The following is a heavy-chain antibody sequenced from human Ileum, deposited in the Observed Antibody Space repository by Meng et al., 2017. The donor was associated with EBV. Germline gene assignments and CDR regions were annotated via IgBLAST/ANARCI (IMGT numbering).Heavy chain of an antibody. CDR1: GGSISTGNFY. CDR3: ASAYDYGDYEAFAY. Sequence: QLQLQESGPGLVKPSETLPLTCTVSGGSISTGNFYWGWIRQSPGKALECIGTIYYRGNTFYNPSLKSRLTISIDTSKNEFSLTLRSVTAADTALYYCASAYDYGDYEAFAYWGPGSLVTVSS. CDR2: IYYRGNT. D-gene: IGHD4-17*01. J-gene: IGHJ4*02. V-gene: IGHV4-39*07.